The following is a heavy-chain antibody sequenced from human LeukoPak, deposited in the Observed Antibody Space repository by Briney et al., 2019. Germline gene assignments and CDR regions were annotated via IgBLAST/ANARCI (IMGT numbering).Heavy chain of an antibody. CDR1: GVTFSAYA. CDR3: TRDLTGHYSIDY. D-gene: IGHD3-22*01. J-gene: IGHJ4*02. V-gene: IGHV3-30*04. Sequence: PGGSLRLSCAASGVTFSAYAIHWVRQAPGKGLEWGAFISNNGRNKDYADSVKGRFTISRDNSKNTLYLQVNSLRPDDTAVYYCTRDLTGHYSIDYWGQGTLVTVSS. CDR2: ISNNGRNK.